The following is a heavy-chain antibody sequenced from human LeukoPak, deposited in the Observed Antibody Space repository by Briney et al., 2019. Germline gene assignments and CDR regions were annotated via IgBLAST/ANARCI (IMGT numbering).Heavy chain of an antibody. D-gene: IGHD6-13*01. Sequence: GGSLRLSCAASGFTFNTYAMHWVRQAPGKGREGLAVIWYDGSNKYYADSVKGRFTISRDDSKNTLYLQMNSLRAEDTAVYYCARAGYSSSWYNLLDYWGQGTLVTVSS. CDR3: ARAGYSSSWYNLLDY. CDR1: GFTFNTYA. J-gene: IGHJ4*02. CDR2: IWYDGSNK. V-gene: IGHV3-33*01.